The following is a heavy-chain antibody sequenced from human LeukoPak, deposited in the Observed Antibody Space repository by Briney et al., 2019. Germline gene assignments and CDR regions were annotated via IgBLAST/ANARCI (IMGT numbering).Heavy chain of an antibody. CDR2: IKQDGSEK. CDR3: ARDNGGPDDY. V-gene: IGHV3-7*01. D-gene: IGHD3-16*01. CDR1: GFTFSDYY. Sequence: PGGSLRLSCAASGFTFSDYYMSWVRQAAGKGLEWVANIKQDGSEKYYVDSVKGRFTISRDNAKNSLYLQMNSLRAEDTAVYYCARDNGGPDDYWGQGTLVTVSS. J-gene: IGHJ4*02.